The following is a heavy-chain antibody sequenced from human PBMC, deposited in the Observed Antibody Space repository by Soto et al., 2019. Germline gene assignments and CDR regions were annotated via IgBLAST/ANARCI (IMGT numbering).Heavy chain of an antibody. D-gene: IGHD3-3*01. V-gene: IGHV1-18*04. J-gene: IGHJ4*02. CDR2: ISAYNGNT. Sequence: ASVKVSCKASGYTFTSYGISWVRQAPGQGLEWMGWISAYNGNTNYAQKLQGRVTMTTDTSTSTAYMELRSLRSDDTAVYYCARMLARDDPNDFWSGYHFDYWGQGTLVTVSS. CDR1: GYTFTSYG. CDR3: ARMLARDDPNDFWSGYHFDY.